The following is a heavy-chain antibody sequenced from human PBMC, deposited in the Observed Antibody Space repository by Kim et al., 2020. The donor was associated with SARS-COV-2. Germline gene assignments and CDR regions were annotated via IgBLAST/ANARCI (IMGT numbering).Heavy chain of an antibody. D-gene: IGHD1-20*01. CDR2: IIPIFGTA. J-gene: IGHJ3*02. CDR1: GGTFSSYA. V-gene: IGHV1-69*13. CDR3: ARGITGTTKPDAFDI. Sequence: SVKVSCKASGGTFSSYAISWVRQAPGQGLEWMGGIIPIFGTANYAQKFQGRVTITADESTSTAYMELSSLRSEDTAVYYCARGITGTTKPDAFDIWGQGTMVTVSS.